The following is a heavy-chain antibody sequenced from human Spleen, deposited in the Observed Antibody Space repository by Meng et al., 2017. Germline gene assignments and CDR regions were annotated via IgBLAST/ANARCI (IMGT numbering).Heavy chain of an antibody. Sequence: ETLSLTCTVSGGSINSGSYYWSWVRQAPGKGLEWVANIKQDGSEKYYVDSVKGRFTISRDNAKNSLYLQMNSLRAEDTAVYYCARDWRSDYELYYYYGMDVWGQGISVTVSS. CDR2: IKQDGSEK. J-gene: IGHJ6*02. CDR1: GGSINSGSYY. V-gene: IGHV3-7*01. D-gene: IGHD5-12*01. CDR3: ARDWRSDYELYYYYGMDV.